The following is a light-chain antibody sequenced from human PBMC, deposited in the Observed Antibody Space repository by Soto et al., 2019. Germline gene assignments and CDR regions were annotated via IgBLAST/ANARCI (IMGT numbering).Light chain of an antibody. CDR1: SGSVSPSYY. CDR2: STN. V-gene: IGLV8-61*01. J-gene: IGLJ3*02. Sequence: QTVVTQEPSFSVSPGGTVTLTCALSSGSVSPSYYPSWYQQTPGQAPRTLIHSTNTRSSGVPDRFSGSILGNKAALTITWAQADDESDYYCVLYMGSGISLFGGGTKLTVL. CDR3: VLYMGSGISL.